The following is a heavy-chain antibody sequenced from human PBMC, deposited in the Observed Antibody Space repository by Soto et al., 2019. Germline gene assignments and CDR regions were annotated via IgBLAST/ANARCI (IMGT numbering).Heavy chain of an antibody. CDR2: IKQDGSEK. Sequence: VGSLRLSCAASGFTFSIYWMSWVRQAPGKGLEWVANIKQDGSEKYYVDSVKGRFTISRDNAKNSLYLQMNSLRAEDTAVYYCARDSPPIQGAIRWGEFDYWGHGT. D-gene: IGHD1-26*01. J-gene: IGHJ4*01. V-gene: IGHV3-7*01. CDR1: GFTFSIYW. CDR3: ARDSPPIQGAIRWGEFDY.